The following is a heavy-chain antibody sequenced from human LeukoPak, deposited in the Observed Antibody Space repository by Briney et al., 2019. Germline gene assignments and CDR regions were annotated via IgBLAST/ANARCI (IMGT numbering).Heavy chain of an antibody. CDR3: ARERGGSKLTGLYGRDYYYMDV. D-gene: IGHD6-19*01. J-gene: IGHJ6*03. Sequence: SGTLSLTCAVSGGSISSSNWWSWVRQPPGKGLEWIGEIYHSGTTNYNPSLKSRVTISVDKSKNQFSLKLTPVTAADTAVYFCARERGGSKLTGLYGRDYYYMDVWGKGTTVTVSS. V-gene: IGHV4-4*02. CDR1: GGSISSSNW. CDR2: IYHSGTT.